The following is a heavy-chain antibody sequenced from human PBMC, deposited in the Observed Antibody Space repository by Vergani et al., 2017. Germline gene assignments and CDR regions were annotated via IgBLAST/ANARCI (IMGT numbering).Heavy chain of an antibody. J-gene: IGHJ6*02. Sequence: QGQLLQSGGGVVQPGGSLRLSCIGSGYTFGHFDMHWVRQAPGKGLAWVAFIRYDGSNPQYIDSVQGRFTISRDNSTDTLFLQMNGLRPEDTGTYFCAKKGGSLYYYGVDVWGQGTTITVSS. CDR3: AKKGGSLYYYGVDV. D-gene: IGHD1-26*01. CDR2: IRYDGSNP. CDR1: GYTFGHFD. V-gene: IGHV3-30*02.